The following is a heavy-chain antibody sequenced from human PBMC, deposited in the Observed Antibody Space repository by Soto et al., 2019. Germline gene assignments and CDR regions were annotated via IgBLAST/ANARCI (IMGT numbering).Heavy chain of an antibody. CDR1: GLPFSRSP. CDR2: IRSKANTYAT. D-gene: IGHD2-2*01. V-gene: IGHV3-73*01. J-gene: IGHJ6*02. Sequence: TGGSLRLSCAASGLPFSRSPIHWVRQASGKGLEWVGRIRSKANTYATAYATSVKGRFTISRDDSKNTTYLQMNSLKTEDTAVYFCTRPGFGDFVDPYDYGIDVWGQGTTVTV. CDR3: TRPGFGDFVDPYDYGIDV.